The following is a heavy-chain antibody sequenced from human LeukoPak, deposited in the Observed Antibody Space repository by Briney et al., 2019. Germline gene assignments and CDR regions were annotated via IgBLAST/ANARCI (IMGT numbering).Heavy chain of an antibody. CDR2: VLGSGGST. D-gene: IGHD3-22*01. CDR3: AKASEMWLSIDY. CDR1: GFSFSSYA. Sequence: GGSLRLSCSASGFSFSSYAMYWVRQAPGKGLEWVSGVLGSGGSTYYADSVKGRFTISRDNSKNTLYLQMNSLRADDTAVYYCAKASEMWLSIDYWGQGTLVTVSS. V-gene: IGHV3-23*01. J-gene: IGHJ4*02.